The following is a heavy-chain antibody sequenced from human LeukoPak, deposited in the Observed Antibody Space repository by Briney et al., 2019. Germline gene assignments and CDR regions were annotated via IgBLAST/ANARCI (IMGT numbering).Heavy chain of an antibody. V-gene: IGHV1-2*02. CDR3: TRQGRGYSYGSNWFDP. Sequence: ASVKVSCKASGYTFTVYYMHWVRQAPGQGLERMGWINPNSGGTNYAQKFQGRVTMTRDTSISTAYMELSRLRSDDTAVYYCTRQGRGYSYGSNWFDPWGQGTLVTVSS. J-gene: IGHJ5*02. D-gene: IGHD5-18*01. CDR2: INPNSGGT. CDR1: GYTFTVYY.